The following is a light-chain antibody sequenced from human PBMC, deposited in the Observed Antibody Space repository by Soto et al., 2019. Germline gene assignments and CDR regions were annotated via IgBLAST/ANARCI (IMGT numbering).Light chain of an antibody. CDR3: QQANSFPIT. Sequence: DIQMTQSPSTLSGSVGDRVTITCRASQTISTYLNWYQQKPGKAPKILIYGASSLQSGVPSRFSGSGSGTDFTLTISSLKPEDFETYYCQQANSFPITFGQGTRLEI. J-gene: IGKJ5*01. CDR1: QTISTY. V-gene: IGKV1-39*01. CDR2: GAS.